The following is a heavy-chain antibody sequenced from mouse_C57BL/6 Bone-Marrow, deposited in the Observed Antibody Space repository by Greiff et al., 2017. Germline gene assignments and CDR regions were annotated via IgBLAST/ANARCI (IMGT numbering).Heavy chain of an antibody. CDR2: NPPSDSDT. CDR3: AIHSAGSR. J-gene: IGHJ2*01. V-gene: IGHV1-74*01. D-gene: IGHD3-2*02. Sequence: QVQLQQPGAELVKPGASAKESCKASGYTFTCHWMHWVKQRPGQGLEVIGRNPPSDSDTNYNQKFKGKGTLTVDKSSSTAYMQLSSLTSGDSAVYYCAIHSAGSRWGQGATLTVAS. CDR1: GYTFTCHW.